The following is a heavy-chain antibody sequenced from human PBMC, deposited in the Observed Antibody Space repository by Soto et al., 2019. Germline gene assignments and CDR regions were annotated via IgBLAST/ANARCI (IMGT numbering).Heavy chain of an antibody. V-gene: IGHV6-1*01. CDR2: TYYRSKWYN. Sequence: PSQTLSLSCAISGGRGASNSAAWNCIRQSPSRGLEWLGRTYYRSKWYNDYAVSVKSRITINPDTSKNQFSLQLNSVTPEDTAVYYCARDNYSGYDFDGMDVWVQGTTVNV. J-gene: IGHJ6*02. CDR3: ARDNYSGYDFDGMDV. CDR1: GGRGASNSAA. D-gene: IGHD5-12*01.